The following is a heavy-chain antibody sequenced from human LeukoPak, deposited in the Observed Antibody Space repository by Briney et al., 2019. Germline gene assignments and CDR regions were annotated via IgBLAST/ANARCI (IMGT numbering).Heavy chain of an antibody. D-gene: IGHD3-3*01. V-gene: IGHV4-4*07. J-gene: IGHJ4*02. CDR2: IYSSGIT. CDR1: GGFISSYY. Sequence: SETLSLTCTVSGGFISSYYWSWIRQPAGKGLEWIGRIYSSGITNYNPSLKSRVTLSVDSSKNQFSLTLTSVTAADTAVYYCARGGGHDFWSGYYNFDYWGQGTLVTVSS. CDR3: ARGGGHDFWSGYYNFDY.